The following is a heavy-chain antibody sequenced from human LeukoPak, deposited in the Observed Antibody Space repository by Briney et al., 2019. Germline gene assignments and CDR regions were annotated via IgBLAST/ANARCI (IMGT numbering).Heavy chain of an antibody. CDR3: TTELDIRPNHY. Sequence: GGSLRLSCVASGFTFDDYAMHWVRPAPGKGLEWVSGISWNSGSIGYADSVKGRFTVSRDNAKNTLYLQMNSLKSEDTAVYYCTTELDIRPNHYWGQGTLVTVSS. D-gene: IGHD3-22*01. V-gene: IGHV3-9*01. J-gene: IGHJ4*02. CDR1: GFTFDDYA. CDR2: ISWNSGSI.